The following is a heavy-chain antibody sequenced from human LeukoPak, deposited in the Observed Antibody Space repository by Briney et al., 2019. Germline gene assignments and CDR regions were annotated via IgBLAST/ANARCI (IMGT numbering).Heavy chain of an antibody. J-gene: IGHJ3*02. V-gene: IGHV1-2*02. Sequence: ASVKVSCKASGYTITAYFIHWVRQAPGQGLEWMGWINPNSGATTFAQKFQGRVTMTRDTSISTAYMDLSRLRSDDTAVYYCARIRKSSSWYDAFDIWGQGTMVTVSS. D-gene: IGHD6-13*01. CDR3: ARIRKSSSWYDAFDI. CDR2: INPNSGAT. CDR1: GYTITAYF.